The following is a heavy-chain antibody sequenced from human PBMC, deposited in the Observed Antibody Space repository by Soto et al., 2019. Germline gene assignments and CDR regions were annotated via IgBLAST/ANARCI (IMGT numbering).Heavy chain of an antibody. D-gene: IGHD3-3*01. V-gene: IGHV4-39*07. CDR3: ARVGFWSGYRENDC. CDR1: GGSISSISYY. J-gene: IGHJ4*02. CDR2: IYYSGST. Sequence: PSETLSLTCTVSGGSISSISYYWGWIRQPPGKGLEWIGSIYYSGSTYYNPSLKSRVTISVDTSKNQFSLKLSSVTAADTAVYYCARVGFWSGYRENDCWGQGTLVTVSS.